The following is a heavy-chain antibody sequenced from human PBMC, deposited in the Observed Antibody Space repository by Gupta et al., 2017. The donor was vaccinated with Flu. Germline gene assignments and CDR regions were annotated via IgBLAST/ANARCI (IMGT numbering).Heavy chain of an antibody. CDR3: ARTLVYNDMHV. V-gene: IGHV3-72*01. Sequence: EVQLAESGGGLIQPGGSLSLSCAASGFSVRDYYIEWVRQAPGKGLEWVGRTRDKTKSFSTDYAASVRGRFSISRDNSKNMVYLQMDSLQIDDAAVYYCARTLVYNDMHVWGQGTTVTVSS. D-gene: IGHD3-10*01. CDR2: TRDKTKSFST. CDR1: GFSVRDYY. J-gene: IGHJ6*02.